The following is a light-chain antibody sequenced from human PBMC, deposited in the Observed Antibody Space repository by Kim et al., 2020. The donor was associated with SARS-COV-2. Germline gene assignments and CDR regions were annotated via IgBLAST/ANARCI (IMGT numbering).Light chain of an antibody. J-gene: IGKJ4*01. V-gene: IGKV3-11*01. CDR2: DAS. Sequence: EIVLTQSPATLSLSPGERATLSCRASQSVSSYLAWYQQKPGQAPRLLIYDASNRATGIPARFSGSGSGTDFTLTISNLEPEDFAVYYCQRRSNWPLFGGGTKVDIK. CDR1: QSVSSY. CDR3: QRRSNWPL.